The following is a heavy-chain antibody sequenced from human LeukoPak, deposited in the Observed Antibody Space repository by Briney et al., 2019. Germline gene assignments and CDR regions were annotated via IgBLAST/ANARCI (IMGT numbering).Heavy chain of an antibody. CDR3: AKDRGGYNYQSYFQH. D-gene: IGHD5-24*01. Sequence: PGGSLRLSCAASGFTFSSYGMSWVRQAPGKGLEWVSAISGSGGSTYYADSVKGRFTISRDNSKNTLYLQMNSLRAEDTAVYYCAKDRGGYNYQSYFQHWGQGTLVTVSS. CDR1: GFTFSSYG. V-gene: IGHV3-23*01. CDR2: ISGSGGST. J-gene: IGHJ1*01.